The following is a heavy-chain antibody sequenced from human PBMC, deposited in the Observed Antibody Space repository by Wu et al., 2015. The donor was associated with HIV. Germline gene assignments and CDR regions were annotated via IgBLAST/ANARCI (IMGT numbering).Heavy chain of an antibody. J-gene: IGHJ1*01. Sequence: QVQLVQSGAEVKKPGASVKVSCKASGYTFTGYYMHWVRQAPGQGLEWMGWINPNSGGTNYAQKFQGRVTMTRDTSISTAYMELSRLRSDDTAMYFCARADVLIKYALGAGLHWGQGTLVTVSS. CDR3: ARADVLIKYALGAGLH. CDR2: INPNSGGT. V-gene: IGHV1-2*02. D-gene: IGHD1-26*01. CDR1: GYTFTGYY.